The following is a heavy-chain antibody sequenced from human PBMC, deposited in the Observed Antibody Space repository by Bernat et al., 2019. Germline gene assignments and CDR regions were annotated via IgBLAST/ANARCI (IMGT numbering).Heavy chain of an antibody. V-gene: IGHV3-33*01. Sequence: QVQLVESGGGVVQPGRSLRLSCAASGFTFSSYGMHWVRQAPGKGLEWVAVIWYDGSNKYYADSVKGRFTISRENSKNTLYLQMNSLRAEDTAVYYCARAGYDSCSSYSTHIAYFDPWCARPLVTV. CDR3: ARAGYDSCSSYSTHIAYFDP. D-gene: IGHD3-3*01. CDR2: IWYDGSNK. J-gene: IGHJ4*02. CDR1: GFTFSSYG.